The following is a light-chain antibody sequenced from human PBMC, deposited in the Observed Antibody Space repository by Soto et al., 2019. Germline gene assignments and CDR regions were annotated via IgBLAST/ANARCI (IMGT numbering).Light chain of an antibody. J-gene: IGLJ2*01. CDR2: QDS. CDR1: KWGDKY. CDR3: QAWDSSTAV. Sequence: SYELTQPPSVSVSPGQTASITCSGDKWGDKYACWYQQKPGQSPVLVIYQDSKRPSGMPQRFSGSNSGNTATLTISGTQAMDEADYYCQAWDSSTAVFGGGTQLTVL. V-gene: IGLV3-1*01.